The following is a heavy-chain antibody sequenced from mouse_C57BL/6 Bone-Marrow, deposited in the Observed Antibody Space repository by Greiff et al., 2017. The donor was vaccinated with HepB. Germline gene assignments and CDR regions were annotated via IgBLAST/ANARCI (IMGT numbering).Heavy chain of an antibody. CDR3: ARGSDGEGYAMDY. J-gene: IGHJ4*01. Sequence: EVMLVESEGGLVQPGSSMKLSCTASGFTFSDYYMAWVRQVPEKGLEWVANINYDGSSTYYLDSLKSRFIISRNNAKNILYLQMSSLKSEDTATYYCARGSDGEGYAMDYWGQGTSVTVSS. D-gene: IGHD2-3*01. V-gene: IGHV5-16*01. CDR2: INYDGSST. CDR1: GFTFSDYY.